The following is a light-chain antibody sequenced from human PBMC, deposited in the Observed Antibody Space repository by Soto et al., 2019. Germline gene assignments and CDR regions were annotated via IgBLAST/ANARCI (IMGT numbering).Light chain of an antibody. CDR2: ATS. V-gene: IGKV3-20*01. Sequence: ELVLTQSPGTLSLSPGERATLSCTASQTVNNIHLVWYQQKLGQAPRLLIYATSNRATGIPDRFSGSGSGTDFTLTSNRREPEEGAVYYCQHYNDSPRVFGGGTTVEIK. J-gene: IGKJ4*01. CDR3: QHYNDSPRV. CDR1: QTVNNIH.